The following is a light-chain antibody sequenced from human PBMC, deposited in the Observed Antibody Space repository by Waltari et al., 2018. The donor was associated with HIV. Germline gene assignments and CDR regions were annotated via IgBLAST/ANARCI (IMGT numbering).Light chain of an antibody. J-gene: IGLJ2*01. CDR1: TSNVRNMY. CDR2: RNN. CDR3: AVWDDRLSGRL. V-gene: IGLV1-47*01. Sequence: QSVLAQPRSVSGTPGQTVNISCSGSTSNVRNMYVYWYQQVTGVAPKLLIYRNNQRPSGVPDRFSGSKSGTSASLAISGLRTEDEAEYYCAVWDDRLSGRLFGGGTKVTVL.